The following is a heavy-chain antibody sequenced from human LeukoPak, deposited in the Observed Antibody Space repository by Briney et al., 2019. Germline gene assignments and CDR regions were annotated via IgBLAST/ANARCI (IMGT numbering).Heavy chain of an antibody. CDR2: ISYDGSNK. J-gene: IGHJ6*02. CDR3: AREGDQLRFPMDV. Sequence: GGSLRLSCAASGFSFSSYSMNWVRQAPGKGLVWVAVISYDGSNKYYADSVKGRFTISRDNSKNTLYLQMNSLRAEDTAVYYCAREGDQLRFPMDVWAKGPRSPSP. D-gene: IGHD3-3*01. V-gene: IGHV3-30*03. CDR1: GFSFSSYS.